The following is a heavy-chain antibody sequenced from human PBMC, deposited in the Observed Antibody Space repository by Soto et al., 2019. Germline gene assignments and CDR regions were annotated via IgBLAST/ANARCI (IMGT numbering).Heavy chain of an antibody. D-gene: IGHD3-3*01. CDR2: LSGRGGNT. Sequence: EVQLLESGGGLVQPGGSLRLSCAASGFTLRDYAMTWVRKAPGKGLEWVSSLSGRGGNTYYADSVKGRFTISRANSENTLFLQMSSLRAEDTAIYYCAKPGGVYWYFDLWGRGTLVTVSS. CDR1: GFTLRDYA. V-gene: IGHV3-23*01. J-gene: IGHJ2*01. CDR3: AKPGGVYWYFDL.